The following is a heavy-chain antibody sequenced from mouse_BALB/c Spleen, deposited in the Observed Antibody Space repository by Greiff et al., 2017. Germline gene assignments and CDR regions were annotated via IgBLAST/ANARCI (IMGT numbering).Heavy chain of an antibody. CDR1: GDSITSGY. Sequence: EVKLVESGPSLVKPSQTLSLTCSVTGDSITSGYWNWIRKFPGNKLEYMGYISYSGSTYYNPSLKSRISITRDTSKNQYYLQLNSVTTEDTATYYCASSYYYGSSWFAYWGQGTLVTVSA. J-gene: IGHJ3*01. CDR2: ISYSGST. V-gene: IGHV3-8*02. CDR3: ASSYYYGSSWFAY. D-gene: IGHD1-1*01.